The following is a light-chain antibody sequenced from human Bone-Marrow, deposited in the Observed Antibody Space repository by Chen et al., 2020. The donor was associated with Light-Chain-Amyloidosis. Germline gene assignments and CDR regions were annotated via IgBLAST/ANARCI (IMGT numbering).Light chain of an antibody. V-gene: IGLV2-14*01. CDR3: SSYTITNTLV. CDR2: EVT. Sequence: QSALTQPPSVSGSPGQSITIPCTGTSSDVGGDNHVSWYQQHPDKAPKLMIYEVTNRPSWVPDRFSGSKSDNTASLTSYGLQTEDEADYFCSSYTITNTLVFGSGTRVTVL. J-gene: IGLJ1*01. CDR1: SSDVGGDNH.